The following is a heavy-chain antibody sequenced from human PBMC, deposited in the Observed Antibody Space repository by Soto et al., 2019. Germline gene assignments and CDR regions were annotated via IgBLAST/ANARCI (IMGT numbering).Heavy chain of an antibody. Sequence: GASVKVSCKASGGTFSSYTISWVRQAPGQGLEWMGRIIPFLGIANYAQKFQGRVTITADKSTSTAYMELSSLRSEDTAVYYCARDGISPEGNTIPVLMVYAMWAWFDPWGQGTLVTVSS. D-gene: IGHD2-8*01. CDR1: GGTFSSYT. CDR3: ARDGISPEGNTIPVLMVYAMWAWFDP. V-gene: IGHV1-69*04. CDR2: IIPFLGIA. J-gene: IGHJ5*02.